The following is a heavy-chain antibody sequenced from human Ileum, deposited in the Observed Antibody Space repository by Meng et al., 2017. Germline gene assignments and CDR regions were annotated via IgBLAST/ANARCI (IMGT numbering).Heavy chain of an antibody. Sequence: SETLSLTCTVSGGSISNYYWSWIRQPPGKGLEWIGYIYHTGSTDYNPSLKSRVIILVDTSKNQVSLNLRSVTAADTAVYYCARDCTGGSCLLWGQGTMVTVSS. V-gene: IGHV4-59*08. D-gene: IGHD2-15*01. CDR3: ARDCTGGSCLL. J-gene: IGHJ3*01. CDR2: IYHTGST. CDR1: GGSISNYY.